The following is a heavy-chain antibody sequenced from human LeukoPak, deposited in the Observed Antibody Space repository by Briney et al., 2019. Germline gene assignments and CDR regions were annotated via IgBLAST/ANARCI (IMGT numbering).Heavy chain of an antibody. V-gene: IGHV3-23*01. CDR3: ARDWGY. Sequence: SGKPRKLSLAASGFRFSNYPRTGFAKPPGKGLEWVSTISGSGDATYYADSVKGRFTISRDNSQNALYLQMNSLTAEDTAVFYCARDWGYWGQGTLVTVSS. J-gene: IGHJ1*01. D-gene: IGHD3-16*01. CDR2: ISGSGDAT. CDR1: GFRFSNYP.